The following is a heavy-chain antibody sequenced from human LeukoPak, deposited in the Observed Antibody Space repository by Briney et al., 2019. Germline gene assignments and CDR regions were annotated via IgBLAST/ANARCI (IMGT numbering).Heavy chain of an antibody. D-gene: IGHD3-16*02. CDR3: ARPSVGEGDLSFHDAFNI. Sequence: ASVKVSCKASGYTFIDYYMHWVRQAPGQGLEWMGWINPDSGGTYYAQKFQGRVTMTRDTSISTAYMELTRLRSDDTAVYYCARPSVGEGDLSFHDAFNIWGQGTMVTVSS. V-gene: IGHV1-2*02. CDR1: GYTFIDYY. CDR2: INPDSGGT. J-gene: IGHJ3*02.